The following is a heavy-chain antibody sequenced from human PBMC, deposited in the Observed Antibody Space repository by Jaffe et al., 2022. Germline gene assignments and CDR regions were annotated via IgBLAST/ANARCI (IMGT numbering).Heavy chain of an antibody. Sequence: QVQLQESGPGLVKPSETLSLTCTVSGGSISSYYWSWIRQPPGKGLEWIGYIYYSGSTNYNPSLKSRVTISVDTSKNQFSLKLSSVTAADTAVYYCARGMMSAAPRFYYYYYMDVWGKGTTVTVSS. CDR2: IYYSGST. V-gene: IGHV4-59*01. CDR1: GGSISSYY. D-gene: IGHD2-2*01. CDR3: ARGMMSAAPRFYYYYYMDV. J-gene: IGHJ6*03.